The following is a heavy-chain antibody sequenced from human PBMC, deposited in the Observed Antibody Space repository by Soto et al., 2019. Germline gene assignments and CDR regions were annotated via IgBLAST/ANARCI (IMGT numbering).Heavy chain of an antibody. V-gene: IGHV3-30-3*01. Sequence: GGSLRLSCAASGFTFSSYAMHWVRQAPGKGLEWVAVISYDGSNKYYADSVKGRFTISRDNSKNTLYLQMNSLRAEDTAVYYCARDDCTNGVCYDSSSWYGRRSSYYYYGMDVWGQGTTVSVSS. J-gene: IGHJ6*02. CDR1: GFTFSSYA. CDR3: ARDDCTNGVCYDSSSWYGRRSSYYYYGMDV. CDR2: ISYDGSNK. D-gene: IGHD2-8*01.